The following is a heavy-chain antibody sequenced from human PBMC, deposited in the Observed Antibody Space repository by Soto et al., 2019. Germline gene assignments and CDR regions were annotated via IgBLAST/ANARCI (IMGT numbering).Heavy chain of an antibody. J-gene: IGHJ4*02. CDR2: IYYSGST. CDR3: ARAKLTGTTFDY. Sequence: SETLSLTCTVSGGSISNYYWSWIRQPPGKGLEWIGYIYYSGSTNYNPSLKSRVTISLDTSKNQFSLKLISVTAADTAVYYRARAKLTGTTFDYWGQGTLVTVSS. V-gene: IGHV4-59*01. D-gene: IGHD1-7*01. CDR1: GGSISNYY.